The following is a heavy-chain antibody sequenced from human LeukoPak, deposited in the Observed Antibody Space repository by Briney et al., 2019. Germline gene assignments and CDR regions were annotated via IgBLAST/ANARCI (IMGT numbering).Heavy chain of an antibody. CDR3: AKDLQQQLVRDDAFDI. V-gene: IGHV3-30-3*01. D-gene: IGHD6-13*01. CDR1: GFVFTSYA. CDR2: ISYDGSNK. J-gene: IGHJ3*02. Sequence: PGGSLRLSCAASGFVFTSYAMHWVRQAPGKGLEWVAVISYDGSNKYYADSVKGRFTISRDNSKNTLYLQMNSLRAEDTAVYYCAKDLQQQLVRDDAFDIWGQGTMVTVSS.